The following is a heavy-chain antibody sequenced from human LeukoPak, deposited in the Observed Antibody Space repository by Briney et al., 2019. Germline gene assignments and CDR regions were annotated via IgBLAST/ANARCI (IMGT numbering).Heavy chain of an antibody. Sequence: PSQTLSLTCAVSGGSISSGGYSWSWIRQPPGKGLEWIGYIYHSGSTYYNPSLKSRVTISVDRSKNQFSLKLSSVTAADTAVYYCARVVLLWFGESELRFDPWGQGTLVTVSS. CDR3: ARVVLLWFGESELRFDP. D-gene: IGHD3-10*01. CDR1: GGSISSGGYS. J-gene: IGHJ5*02. V-gene: IGHV4-30-2*01. CDR2: IYHSGST.